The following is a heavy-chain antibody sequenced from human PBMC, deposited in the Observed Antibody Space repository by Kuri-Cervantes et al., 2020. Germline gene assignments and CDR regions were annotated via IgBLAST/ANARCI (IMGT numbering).Heavy chain of an antibody. CDR3: AREIVGATKGGRYFDY. CDR2: INPSSGST. D-gene: IGHD1-26*01. CDR1: GYTFSGYY. Sequence: ASVKVSCKASGYTFSGYYMHWVRQAPGQGLKWMAWINPSSGSTNYAQKFQGRVTMTRDTSISTAYMELSRLRSDDTAVYYCAREIVGATKGGRYFDYWGQGTLVTVSS. J-gene: IGHJ4*02. V-gene: IGHV1-2*02.